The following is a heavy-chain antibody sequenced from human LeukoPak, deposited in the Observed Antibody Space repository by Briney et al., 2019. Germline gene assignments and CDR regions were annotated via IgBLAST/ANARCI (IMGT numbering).Heavy chain of an antibody. V-gene: IGHV1-2*02. CDR3: ARELGRNAFDV. Sequence: ASVKVSFKASGYTFTDNHMYWIRQAPGQGLECMGWISPKSGGTNYAQKFQGRITMTGDTSISTGYMELSGLRSDDTAVYYCARELGRNAFDVWGQGTMVTVSS. D-gene: IGHD7-27*01. CDR2: ISPKSGGT. J-gene: IGHJ3*01. CDR1: GYTFTDNH.